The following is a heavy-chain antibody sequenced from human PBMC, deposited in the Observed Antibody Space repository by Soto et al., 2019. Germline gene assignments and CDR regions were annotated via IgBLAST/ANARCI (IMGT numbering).Heavy chain of an antibody. V-gene: IGHV3-9*01. J-gene: IGHJ6*02. Sequence: EVQLVESGGGLVQPGRSLRLSCAASGFTFDDYAMHWVRQAPGKGLEWVSGISWNSGSIGYADSVKGRFTISRDNAKNSLYLQMNSLRAEDTALYYCAKDSPCYGMDVWGQGTTVTVSS. CDR1: GFTFDDYA. CDR3: AKDSPCYGMDV. CDR2: ISWNSGSI.